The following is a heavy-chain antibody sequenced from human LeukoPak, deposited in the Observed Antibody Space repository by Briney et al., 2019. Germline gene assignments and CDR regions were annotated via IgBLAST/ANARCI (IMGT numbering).Heavy chain of an antibody. D-gene: IGHD4-17*01. Sequence: GESLKISCQGSGYKFSNYWVGWVRQMPGKGLEWMGIVYPDDSDTRYSPSFQGQVTISADKSISTAYLQWNTLKASDTAMYYCARAYGATEFFEYWGQGTRVTVSS. J-gene: IGHJ4*02. V-gene: IGHV5-51*01. CDR2: VYPDDSDT. CDR1: GYKFSNYW. CDR3: ARAYGATEFFEY.